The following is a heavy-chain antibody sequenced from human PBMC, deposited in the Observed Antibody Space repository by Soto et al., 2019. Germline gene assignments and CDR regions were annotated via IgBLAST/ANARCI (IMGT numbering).Heavy chain of an antibody. CDR2: INAGNGNT. D-gene: IGHD3-10*01. J-gene: IGHJ5*02. Sequence: QVKLVQSGAEVKKPGASVKVSCKASGYTFTSYAMHWVRQAPGQRLEWMGWINAGNGNTKYSQKFQGRVTITRDTSASTAYMELSSLRSEDTAVYYCARDMVRGVNWFDPWGQGTLVTVSS. V-gene: IGHV1-3*01. CDR1: GYTFTSYA. CDR3: ARDMVRGVNWFDP.